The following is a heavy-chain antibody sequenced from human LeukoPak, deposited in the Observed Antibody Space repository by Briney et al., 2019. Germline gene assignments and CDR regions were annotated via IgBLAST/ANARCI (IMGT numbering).Heavy chain of an antibody. D-gene: IGHD4-11*01. J-gene: IGHJ6*03. CDR2: INHSGST. Sequence: SETLSLTCTVSGGSISSYYWSWIRQPPGKGLEWIGEINHSGSTNYNPSLKSRVTISVDTSKNQFSLKLSSVTAADTAVYYCARGRKTTAYYYYYYMDVWGKGTTVTVSS. V-gene: IGHV4-34*01. CDR1: GGSISSYY. CDR3: ARGRKTTAYYYYYYMDV.